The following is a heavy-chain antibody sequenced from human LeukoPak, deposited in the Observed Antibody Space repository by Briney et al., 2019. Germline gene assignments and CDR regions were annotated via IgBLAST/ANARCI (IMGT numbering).Heavy chain of an antibody. J-gene: IGHJ6*04. V-gene: IGHV4-39*01. D-gene: IGHD2-2*03. Sequence: PSETLSLTCTVSGALLSSHTYYWGWIRQPPGKGLEWIASIDYTGSTYYNSSLKSRAIISLMSKNQFSLKLGSVTAADTAVYYCARPRIISSVVHGYFPDVWGKGTTVTVSS. CDR1: GALLSSHTYY. CDR2: IDYTGST. CDR3: ARPRIISSVVHGYFPDV.